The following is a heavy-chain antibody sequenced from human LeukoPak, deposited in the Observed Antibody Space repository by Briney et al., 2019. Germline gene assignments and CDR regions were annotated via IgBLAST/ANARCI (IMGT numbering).Heavy chain of an antibody. V-gene: IGHV3-11*01. D-gene: IGHD2/OR15-2a*01. CDR2: ISSSGSTI. CDR1: GFTFSDYY. J-gene: IGHJ6*03. Sequence: GGSLRLSCAASGFTFSDYYMSWIRQAPGKGLEWVSYISSSGSTIYYADSVKGRFTISRDDAKNSLYLQMNSLRAEDTAVYYCARGSYFRVLYYYYMDVWGKGTTVTVSS. CDR3: ARGSYFRVLYYYYMDV.